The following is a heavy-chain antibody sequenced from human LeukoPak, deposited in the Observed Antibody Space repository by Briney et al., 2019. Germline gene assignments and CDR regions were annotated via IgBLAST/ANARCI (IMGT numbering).Heavy chain of an antibody. J-gene: IGHJ4*02. CDR3: ARHGDSSGYYPEPFDY. CDR2: IYPGDSDT. Sequence: GESLKISCKGSGYSFTSYWIAWVRQMPGKGLEWMGIIYPGDSDTRYSPSFQGQVTISADKSISTAYLQWSSLKASDTAMYYCARHGDSSGYYPEPFDYWGQGTLVTVSS. CDR1: GYSFTSYW. D-gene: IGHD3-22*01. V-gene: IGHV5-51*01.